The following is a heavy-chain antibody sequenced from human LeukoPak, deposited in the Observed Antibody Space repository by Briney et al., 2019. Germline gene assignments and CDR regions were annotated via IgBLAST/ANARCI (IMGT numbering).Heavy chain of an antibody. CDR3: ARVRTAVLLGATYFDY. J-gene: IGHJ4*02. D-gene: IGHD1-26*01. Sequence: GGSLRLSCAASGFTFSSYWMSWVRQAPGKGREWVANIKQDGSEKYYVDSVKGRFTISRDNAKNSLYLQMNSLRAEDTAVYYCARVRTAVLLGATYFDYWGQGTLVTVSS. CDR2: IKQDGSEK. CDR1: GFTFSSYW. V-gene: IGHV3-7*03.